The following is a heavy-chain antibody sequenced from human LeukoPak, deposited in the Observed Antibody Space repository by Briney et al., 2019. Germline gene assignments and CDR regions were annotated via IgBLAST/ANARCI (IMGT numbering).Heavy chain of an antibody. D-gene: IGHD6-19*01. J-gene: IGHJ4*02. V-gene: IGHV1-69*05. CDR2: IIPIFGPA. CDR1: GDTFNRFA. Sequence: SVKVSCKISGDTFNRFAITWVRQAPGQGLEWMGRIIPIFGPANYAQKFQGRVTITTDESTSTAYMELSSLRFDDTAVYYCSRARSSGYYPLRYWGQGTLVIVSS. CDR3: SRARSSGYYPLRY.